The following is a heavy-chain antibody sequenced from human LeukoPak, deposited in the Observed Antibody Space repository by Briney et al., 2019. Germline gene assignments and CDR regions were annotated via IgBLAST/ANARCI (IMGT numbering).Heavy chain of an antibody. Sequence: GASVKVSCKASGYTFTGYYMHWVRQAPGQGLEWMGWINPNSGGTNYAQKFQGRVTMTRDTSISTAYMELSRLRSDDMAVYYCARGSDDFWSGYSPSYWGQGTLVTVSS. J-gene: IGHJ4*02. CDR3: ARGSDDFWSGYSPSY. CDR2: INPNSGGT. CDR1: GYTFTGYY. D-gene: IGHD3-3*01. V-gene: IGHV1-2*02.